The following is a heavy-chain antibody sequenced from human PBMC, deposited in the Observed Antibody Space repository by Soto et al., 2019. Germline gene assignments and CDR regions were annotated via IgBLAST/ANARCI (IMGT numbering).Heavy chain of an antibody. CDR2: LTWNGGDI. CDR3: AKSYGGSGYYKTNPSDY. Sequence: GGSLRLSCVASGFTFDDYAMHWVRQAPGKGLEWVSGLTWNGGDIAYADSVKGRFTISRDNGNNLLYLQMNSLRTEDTAFYYCAKSYGGSGYYKTNPSDYWGQGTLVTVSS. J-gene: IGHJ4*02. D-gene: IGHD3-3*01. CDR1: GFTFDDYA. V-gene: IGHV3-9*01.